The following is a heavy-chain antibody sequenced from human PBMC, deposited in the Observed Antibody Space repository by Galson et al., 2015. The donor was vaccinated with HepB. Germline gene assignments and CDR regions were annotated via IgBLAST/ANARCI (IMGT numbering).Heavy chain of an antibody. D-gene: IGHD5-12*01. CDR1: GFTFSSYA. CDR3: ARDRAWEGYSGYDEFDY. Sequence: SLRLSCAASGFTFSSYAMHWVRQAPGKGLEWVAVISYDGSNKYYADSVKGRFTISRDNSKNTLYLQMNSLRAEDTAVYYCARDRAWEGYSGYDEFDYWGQGTLVTVSS. CDR2: ISYDGSNK. J-gene: IGHJ4*02. V-gene: IGHV3-30*04.